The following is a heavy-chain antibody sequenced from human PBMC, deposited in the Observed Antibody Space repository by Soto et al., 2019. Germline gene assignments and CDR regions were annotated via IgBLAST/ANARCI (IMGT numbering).Heavy chain of an antibody. J-gene: IGHJ3*02. CDR2: IIPIFGTA. CDR1: GGTFSSYA. CDR3: ATSNSGYVDIVATITDALDI. Sequence: SVKVSCKASGGTFSSYAISWVRQAPGQGLEWMGGIIPIFGTANYAQKFQGRVTITADESTSTAYMELSSLRSEDTAVYYCATSNSGYVDIVATITDALDIWGQGTMVTVSS. D-gene: IGHD5-12*01. V-gene: IGHV1-69*13.